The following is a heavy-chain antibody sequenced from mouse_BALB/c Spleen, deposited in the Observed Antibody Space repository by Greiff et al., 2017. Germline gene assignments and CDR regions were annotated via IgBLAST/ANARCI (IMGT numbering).Heavy chain of an antibody. J-gene: IGHJ4*01. D-gene: IGHD2-14*01. CDR2: IWSGGST. CDR1: GFSFTSYG. Sequence: VKLQESGPGLVQPSQSLSITCTVSGFSFTSYGVHWVRQSPGKGLEWLGVIWSGGSTDYNAAFISRLSISKDNSKSNVFFKMNSLQANDTAIYYCCRENYRYAGAMDDWGQGTSVTVSS. CDR3: CRENYRYAGAMDD. V-gene: IGHV2-2*02.